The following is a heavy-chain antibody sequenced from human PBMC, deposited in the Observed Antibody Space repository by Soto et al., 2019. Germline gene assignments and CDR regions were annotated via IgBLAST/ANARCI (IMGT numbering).Heavy chain of an antibody. CDR2: INHSGST. J-gene: IGHJ6*02. V-gene: IGHV4-34*01. D-gene: IGHD3-10*01. CDR3: ARAKRHYYGSGSYYRDYYGMDV. CDR1: GGSFSGYY. Sequence: SETLSLTCAVYGGSFSGYYWSWIRQPPGKGLEWIGEINHSGSTNYNPSLKSRVTISVDTSKNQFSLKLCSVTAADTAVYYCARAKRHYYGSGSYYRDYYGMDVWGQGTTVTVSS.